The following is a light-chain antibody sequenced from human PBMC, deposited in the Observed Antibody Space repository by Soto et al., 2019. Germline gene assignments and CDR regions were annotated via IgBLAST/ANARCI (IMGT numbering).Light chain of an antibody. J-gene: IGKJ2*01. CDR1: QSVSSSY. CDR2: VAS. Sequence: EIVLTQSPGTLSLSPGERATLSCRAGQSVSSSYLAWYQQKPGQAPRLLIYVASSRATGIPDRFSGSGSGTDFTLTISRLEPEDFALYYCQHYGSSSYTFGQGTKLEIK. V-gene: IGKV3-20*01. CDR3: QHYGSSSYT.